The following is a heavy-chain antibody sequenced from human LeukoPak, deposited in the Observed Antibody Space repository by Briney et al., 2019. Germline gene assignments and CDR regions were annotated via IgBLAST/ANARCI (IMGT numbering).Heavy chain of an antibody. CDR2: ISYDGSNK. V-gene: IGHV3-30-3*01. J-gene: IGHJ4*02. D-gene: IGHD3-22*01. CDR1: GFTFSSYA. Sequence: GGSLRLSCAASGFTFSSYAMHWVRQAPGKGLEWVAVISYDGSNKYYADSVKGRFTISRDNSKNTLYLQMNSLRAEDTAVYYCARVPWGGTYYYDSSQGWDYFDYWGQGTLVTVSS. CDR3: ARVPWGGTYYYDSSQGWDYFDY.